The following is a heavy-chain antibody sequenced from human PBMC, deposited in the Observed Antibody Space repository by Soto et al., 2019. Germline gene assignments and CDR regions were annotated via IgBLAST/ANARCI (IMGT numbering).Heavy chain of an antibody. V-gene: IGHV1-24*01. CDR3: ATNRARSPVNWFDP. CDR2: FDPEDGET. J-gene: IGHJ5*02. Sequence: ASVKVSGKVSGYTLTELSMHWVRQAPGKGLEWMGGFDPEDGETIYAQKFQGRVTMTEDTSTDTAYMELSSLRSEDTAVYYCATNRARSPVNWFDPWGQGTLVTVSS. D-gene: IGHD1-26*01. CDR1: GYTLTELS.